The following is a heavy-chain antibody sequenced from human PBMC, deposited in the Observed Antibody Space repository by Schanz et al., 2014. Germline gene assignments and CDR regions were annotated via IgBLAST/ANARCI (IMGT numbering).Heavy chain of an antibody. D-gene: IGHD3-10*01. CDR2: IKQDESEK. J-gene: IGHJ4*02. CDR3: AKYRGYYRVSGSYRELEY. Sequence: EVQLVESGGGLVQPGGSLRLSCVASGFTFSNYWMTWVRQAPGKGLEWVANIKQDESEKYYVDSVKGRFTISRDNAKNTLYLQMNSLRPEDTAVYYCAKYRGYYRVSGSYRELEYWGQGTLVTVSS. V-gene: IGHV3-7*05. CDR1: GFTFSNYW.